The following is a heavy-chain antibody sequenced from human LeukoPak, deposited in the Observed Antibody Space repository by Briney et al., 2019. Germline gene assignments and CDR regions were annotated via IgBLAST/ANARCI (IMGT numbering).Heavy chain of an antibody. D-gene: IGHD4-11*01. J-gene: IGHJ6*03. V-gene: IGHV3-74*01. Sequence: PGGSLRLSCAASGFTFSSYWMHWVRQAPGKGLVWVSRISSDGSSTSYADSVKGRFAISRDNAKNTLYLQMNSLRAEDTAVYYCARGRAVTTTWDYYYYMEVSGKGTTVNVS. CDR1: GFTFSSYW. CDR3: ARGRAVTTTWDYYYYMEV. CDR2: ISSDGSST.